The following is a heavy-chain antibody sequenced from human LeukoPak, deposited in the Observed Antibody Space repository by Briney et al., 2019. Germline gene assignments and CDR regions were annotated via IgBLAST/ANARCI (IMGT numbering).Heavy chain of an antibody. CDR1: EFSFSNFG. D-gene: IGHD1-1*01. J-gene: IGHJ4*02. CDR3: ARGLESKDTRPHY. Sequence: PGGSLRLSCAVSEFSFSNFGLSWVRQAPGNGLEWVSAIRRSDGSKHYADSVKGRFTISRDNSKNTMYLQMNGLRAEDTAVYYCARGLESKDTRPHYWGQGTLVSVST. CDR2: IRRSDGSK. V-gene: IGHV3-23*01.